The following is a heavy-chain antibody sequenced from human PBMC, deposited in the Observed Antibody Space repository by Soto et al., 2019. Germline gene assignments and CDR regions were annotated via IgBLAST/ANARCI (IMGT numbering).Heavy chain of an antibody. J-gene: IGHJ5*02. CDR3: TTPHSSSWPWFDP. V-gene: IGHV3-73*01. Sequence: EVQLVESGGGLVQPGGSLKLSCAASGFTFSGSAMHWVRQASGKGLEWVGRIRSKANSYATAYAASVKGRFTISRDDSKNTAYLQMNSLKTEDTAVYYCTTPHSSSWPWFDPWGQGTLVTVSS. CDR2: IRSKANSYAT. CDR1: GFTFSGSA. D-gene: IGHD6-13*01.